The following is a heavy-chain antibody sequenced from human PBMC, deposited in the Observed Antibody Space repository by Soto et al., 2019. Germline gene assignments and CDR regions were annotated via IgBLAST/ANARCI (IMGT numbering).Heavy chain of an antibody. Sequence: SETLSLTCTVSGGSINNHYWSWIRQPPGKGLEWLGYVYYNGSTNYTPSLKSRVTISVDTSKNQFSLKLSSVTAADTAVYYCARHGTRYDFWSGYYTVDHLGGGNYYYMDVWGKGTTVTVSS. CDR2: VYYNGST. CDR3: ARHGTRYDFWSGYYTVDHLGGGNYYYMDV. D-gene: IGHD3-3*01. J-gene: IGHJ6*03. CDR1: GGSINNHY. V-gene: IGHV4-59*08.